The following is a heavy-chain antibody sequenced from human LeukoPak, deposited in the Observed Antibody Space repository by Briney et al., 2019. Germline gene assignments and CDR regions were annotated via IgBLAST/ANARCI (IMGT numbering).Heavy chain of an antibody. V-gene: IGHV1-2*02. CDR3: SIDFGY. Sequence: ASVKVSCKASGYTFTDYYMHWVRQAPGQGLGLMGWIKLKSGGADYALKFQGRVTLTRETSISTAYMELRRLRSDDTAVFYCSIDFGYWGQGTLVTVSS. CDR2: IKLKSGGA. CDR1: GYTFTDYY. J-gene: IGHJ4*02.